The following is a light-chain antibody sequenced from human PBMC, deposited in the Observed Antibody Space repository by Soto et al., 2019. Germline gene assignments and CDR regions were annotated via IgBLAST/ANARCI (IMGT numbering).Light chain of an antibody. CDR3: QQYNNCPIT. V-gene: IGKV3-15*01. CDR2: GAS. J-gene: IGKJ4*01. Sequence: EIVMPESPATLSVSPGERATLSCRASQSGSSNLARYQQKPGQAPRLLVYGASTRATGIPARFSGSESVTGFTCTISRLLSEDFAVYYCQQYNNCPITFGGGTRVESK. CDR1: QSGSSN.